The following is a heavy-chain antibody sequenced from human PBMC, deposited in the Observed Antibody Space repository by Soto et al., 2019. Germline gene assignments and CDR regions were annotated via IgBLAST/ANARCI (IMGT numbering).Heavy chain of an antibody. CDR1: GYTFTGYY. CDR2: INPNSGGT. CDR3: ARDFSGYYGMDV. J-gene: IGHJ6*02. V-gene: IGHV1-2*04. D-gene: IGHD3-10*01. Sequence: ASVKVSCKASGYTFTGYYMHWVRQAPGQGLEWMGWINPNSGGTNYAQKFQGWVTMTRDTSISTAYMEPGRLRSDDTAVYYCARDFSGYYGMDVWGQGTTVTVSS.